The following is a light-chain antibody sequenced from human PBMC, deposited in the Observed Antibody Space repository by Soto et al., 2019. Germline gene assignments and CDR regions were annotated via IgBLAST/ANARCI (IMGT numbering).Light chain of an antibody. J-gene: IGKJ1*01. CDR2: DAS. Sequence: DIVLTLSPATLSFSPGERATLSCRASQSVSSYLAWYQQKPGQAPRLLIYDASNRATGIPARFSGSGSGTDFTLTISRLEPEDFAVYYCQQYDTSPRTFGQGTKVDIK. V-gene: IGKV3-11*01. CDR3: QQYDTSPRT. CDR1: QSVSSY.